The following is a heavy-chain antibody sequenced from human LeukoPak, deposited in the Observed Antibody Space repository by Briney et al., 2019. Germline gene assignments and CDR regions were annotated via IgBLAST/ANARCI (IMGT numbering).Heavy chain of an antibody. D-gene: IGHD5-12*01. CDR1: GFTFSSYS. Sequence: SGGSLRLSCAASGFTFSSYSMNWVRQAPGKGLEWVSSISSSSSYIYYADSVKGRFTISRDNAKNSLYLQMNSLRAEDSAVYYCASGYSGYDPRGYYYGMDVWGQGTTVTVSS. V-gene: IGHV3-21*01. CDR2: ISSSSSYI. J-gene: IGHJ6*02. CDR3: ASGYSGYDPRGYYYGMDV.